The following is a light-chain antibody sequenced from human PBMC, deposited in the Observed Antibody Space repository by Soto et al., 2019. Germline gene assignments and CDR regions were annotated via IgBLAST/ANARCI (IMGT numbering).Light chain of an antibody. J-gene: IGLJ2*01. CDR1: SSNIGAGYD. CDR2: GNS. Sequence: QSVLTQPPSVSGAPGQRVTISCTGSSSNIGAGYDVHWYQQLPGTAPKLLIYGNSTRPSGVPDRFSGSKSGTSASLAITGLQAEDEADYYCQSYDRRVVFGGGTKLTVL. CDR3: QSYDRRVV. V-gene: IGLV1-40*01.